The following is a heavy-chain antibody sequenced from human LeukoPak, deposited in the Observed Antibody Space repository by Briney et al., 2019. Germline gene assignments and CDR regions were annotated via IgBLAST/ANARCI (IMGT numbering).Heavy chain of an antibody. CDR1: GGTFSSYA. V-gene: IGHV1-69*04. J-gene: IGHJ4*02. Sequence: ASVKVSCKASGGTFSSYAISWVRQAPGQGLEWMGRIIPILGIANYAQKFQGRVTITADKSTSAAYMELSSLRSEDTAVYYCARDGMATITAYWGQGTLVTVSS. D-gene: IGHD5-12*01. CDR3: ARDGMATITAY. CDR2: IIPILGIA.